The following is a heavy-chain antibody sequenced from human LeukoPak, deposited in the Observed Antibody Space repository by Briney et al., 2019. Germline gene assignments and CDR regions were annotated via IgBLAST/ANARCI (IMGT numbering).Heavy chain of an antibody. CDR2: ISHSGRT. D-gene: IGHD3-10*01. CDR3: ARRGRMVRTRLNDYYGMDV. J-gene: IGHJ6*02. Sequence: PSETLSLTCAVYGXSFSGYYWSWIRQPPGKGLEWIGEISHSGRTNNNPSLKSRVTISVDTSKNQFSLNLSSVTAADTAVYYCARRGRMVRTRLNDYYGMDVWGQGTTVTVSS. V-gene: IGHV4-34*01. CDR1: GXSFSGYY.